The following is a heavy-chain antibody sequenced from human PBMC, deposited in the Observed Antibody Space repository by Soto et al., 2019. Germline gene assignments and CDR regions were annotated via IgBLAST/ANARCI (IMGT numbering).Heavy chain of an antibody. Sequence: QLHLVQSGAVVKKPGASVTVSCSASGYPVTAYYMHWVRQAPGRGLELMGGINPATGAAKYTQTFQGRVAMTRYTSKSTVFMELSGLTSEDTAVFYCARGGGVGVAGSAAFDMWGQGTVVTVSS. CDR2: INPATGAA. CDR1: GYPVTAYY. D-gene: IGHD3-3*01. J-gene: IGHJ3*02. CDR3: ARGGGVGVAGSAAFDM. V-gene: IGHV1-2*02.